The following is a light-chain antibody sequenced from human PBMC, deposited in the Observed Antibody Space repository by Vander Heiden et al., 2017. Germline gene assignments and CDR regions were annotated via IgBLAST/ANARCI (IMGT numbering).Light chain of an antibody. CDR1: SFNIGAGYD. CDR3: QSFDRSLSGWV. CDR2: GST. J-gene: IGLJ3*02. V-gene: IGLV1-40*01. Sequence: QSVLTPPPSVSRAPAQKVTISCTGSSFNIGAGYDVHWYRQVQGTAPKLLIFGSTERPSGVPDRFSTSQSGTSASLAITGLQPEDEASYYCQSFDRSLSGWVFGGGTKLTVL.